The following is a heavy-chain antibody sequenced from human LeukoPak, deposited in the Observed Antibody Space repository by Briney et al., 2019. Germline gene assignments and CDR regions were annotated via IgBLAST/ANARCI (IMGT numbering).Heavy chain of an antibody. Sequence: PGGSLRLSCAAYGFTFSNYAMSWVRQAPGKGLEWVSAILGSGGSTYYADSVKGRFTVSRDNSKSTLYLPMNSLRAEDTALYYCAKWGDYDVLTGYYAPDYWGQGTLVTVSS. D-gene: IGHD3-9*01. CDR2: ILGSGGST. J-gene: IGHJ4*02. CDR3: AKWGDYDVLTGYYAPDY. CDR1: GFTFSNYA. V-gene: IGHV3-23*01.